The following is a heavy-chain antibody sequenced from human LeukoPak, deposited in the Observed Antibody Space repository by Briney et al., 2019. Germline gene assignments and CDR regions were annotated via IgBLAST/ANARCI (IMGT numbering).Heavy chain of an antibody. Sequence: GGSLRLSCAASGFTFSDYWMHWVRQAPGKGLVWVSRINSDGINTSYADSVKGRFTISRDNAKNTLNLQMNSLRAEDTAVYYCARDLGQYYDTSDNWFDPWGQGTLVTVSS. CDR3: ARDLGQYYDTSDNWFDP. CDR2: INSDGINT. V-gene: IGHV3-74*01. CDR1: GFTFSDYW. D-gene: IGHD3-22*01. J-gene: IGHJ5*02.